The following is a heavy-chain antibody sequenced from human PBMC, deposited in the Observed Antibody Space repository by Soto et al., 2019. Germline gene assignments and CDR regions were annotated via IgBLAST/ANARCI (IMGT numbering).Heavy chain of an antibody. V-gene: IGHV3-15*01. CDR1: GFTFSNAW. D-gene: IGHD3-22*01. Sequence: GGSLRLSCAASGFTFSNAWMSWVRQAPGKGLEWVGRIKSKTDGGTTDYAAPVKGRFTISRDDSKNTLYLQMNSLKTEDTAVYYCTADRHDSRIYFPGAGGQGTLVTVSS. CDR2: IKSKTDGGTT. J-gene: IGHJ4*02. CDR3: TADRHDSRIYFPGA.